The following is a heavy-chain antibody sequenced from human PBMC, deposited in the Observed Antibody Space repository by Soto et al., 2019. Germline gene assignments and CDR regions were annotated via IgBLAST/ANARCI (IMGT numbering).Heavy chain of an antibody. CDR3: ARVWNYENWFDP. Sequence: ASVKVSCKASGYTFTSYAMHWVRQAPGQRLEWMGWISAYNGNTNYAQKLQGRVTMTTDTSTSTAYMELRSLRSDDTAVYYCARVWNYENWFDPWGQGTLVTVSS. J-gene: IGHJ5*02. D-gene: IGHD1-7*01. CDR2: ISAYNGNT. V-gene: IGHV1-18*01. CDR1: GYTFTSYA.